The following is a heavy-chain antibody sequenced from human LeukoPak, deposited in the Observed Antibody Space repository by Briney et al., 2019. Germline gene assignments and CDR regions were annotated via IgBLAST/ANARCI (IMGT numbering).Heavy chain of an antibody. V-gene: IGHV5-51*01. CDR2: IYPGDSDT. J-gene: IGHJ4*02. Sequence: GESLKISCKGSGYTFTTYWLGWERQTPGKGLEWMGIIYPGDSDTRYSPSFQGQVTISADKSVNTAYLQWTSLRASDTAMYYCARESRDGYNNFDYWGQGTLVTVSS. D-gene: IGHD5-24*01. CDR3: ARESRDGYNNFDY. CDR1: GYTFTTYW.